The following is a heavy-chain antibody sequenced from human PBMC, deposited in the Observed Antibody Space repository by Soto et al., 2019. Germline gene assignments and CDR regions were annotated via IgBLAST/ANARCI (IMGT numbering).Heavy chain of an antibody. J-gene: IGHJ3*02. D-gene: IGHD3-10*01. Sequence: PSETLSLTCTVSGDSVSSGSYYWSWIRQPPGKGLEWIGYIYYSGSTNYNPSLKSRVTISVDTSKNQFSLKLSSVTAADTAVYYCARDPNGSGAFDIWGQGTMVTVSS. CDR2: IYYSGST. V-gene: IGHV4-61*01. CDR1: GDSVSSGSYY. CDR3: ARDPNGSGAFDI.